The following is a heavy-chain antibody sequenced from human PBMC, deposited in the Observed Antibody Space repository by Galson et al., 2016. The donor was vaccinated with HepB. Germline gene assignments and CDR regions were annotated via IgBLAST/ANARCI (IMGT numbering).Heavy chain of an antibody. J-gene: IGHJ4*02. V-gene: IGHV3-11*06. Sequence: SLRLSCATSGFNFGDYGVSWFRQAPGKGPEWLSYISSSSRNYTNYVDSVKGRFTISRDNAKNLLFLQMNSLRVADTAVYYCARDGREGAVAEGDFDHWGQGVLVTVSA. CDR1: GFNFGDYG. CDR2: ISSSSRNYT. CDR3: ARDGREGAVAEGDFDH. D-gene: IGHD6-19*01.